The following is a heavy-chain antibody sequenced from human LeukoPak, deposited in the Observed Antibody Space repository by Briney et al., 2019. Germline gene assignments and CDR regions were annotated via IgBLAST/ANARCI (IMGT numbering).Heavy chain of an antibody. CDR1: GGSISSSSYY. J-gene: IGHJ4*02. Sequence: PSETLSLTCTVSGGSISSSSYYWGWIRQPPGKGLEWIGSIYYSGSAYYNPSLKSRVTMSVDTSKNQFSLRLSSVTAADTAVYSCARHPERYSYFDYWGQGTPVTVSS. D-gene: IGHD5-18*01. V-gene: IGHV4-39*01. CDR3: ARHPERYSYFDY. CDR2: IYYSGSA.